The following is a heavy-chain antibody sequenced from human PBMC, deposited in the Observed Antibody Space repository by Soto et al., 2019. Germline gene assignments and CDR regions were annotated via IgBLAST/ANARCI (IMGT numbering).Heavy chain of an antibody. CDR3: AKSQEIGTHFFDS. D-gene: IGHD6-13*01. Sequence: GGSLRLSCEVSGFIFSEYEFNWVRQAPGKGLEWVSYIGKNGRDIYDADSVKGRFTISRDDDKSTLYLEMNSLRAEDTAVYFCAKSQEIGTHFFDSWGQGTQVTVSS. CDR2: IGKNGRDI. CDR1: GFIFSEYE. V-gene: IGHV3-48*03. J-gene: IGHJ4*02.